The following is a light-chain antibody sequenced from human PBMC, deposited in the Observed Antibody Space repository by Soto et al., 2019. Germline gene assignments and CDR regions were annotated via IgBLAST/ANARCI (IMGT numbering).Light chain of an antibody. Sequence: DIQMTQSPSSLSASVGDRVTITCRASQGINNFVAWYQQKPGEVPKLLIYAASTLQSGVPSRFSVSGLGTDCVLTISSLEPEDVATYYCQKYDSVPLTFGAGTRVEIK. CDR1: QGINNF. CDR3: QKYDSVPLT. V-gene: IGKV1-27*01. J-gene: IGKJ4*01. CDR2: AAS.